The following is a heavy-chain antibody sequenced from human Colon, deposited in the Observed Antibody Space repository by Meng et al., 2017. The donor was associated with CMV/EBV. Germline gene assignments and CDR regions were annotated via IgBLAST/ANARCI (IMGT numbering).Heavy chain of an antibody. J-gene: IGHJ4*02. V-gene: IGHV4-34*01. CDR1: GGSFSGYY. CDR2: INHSGST. D-gene: IGHD3-10*01. Sequence: HVQLQQWGARLLKPSETLSLTCAVYGGSFSGYYWSWIRQPPGKGLEWIGEINHSGSTNYNPSLKSRVTISVDTSKNQFSLKLSSVTAADTAVYYCARGLYGSGRHQIDYWGQGTLVTVSS. CDR3: ARGLYGSGRHQIDY.